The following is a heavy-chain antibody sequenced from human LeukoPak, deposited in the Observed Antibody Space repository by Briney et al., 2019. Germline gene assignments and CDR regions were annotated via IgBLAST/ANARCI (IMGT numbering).Heavy chain of an antibody. CDR2: IDREGDTK. J-gene: IGHJ5*02. CDR1: GFTFSTYW. CDR3: ARGGHWFDP. Sequence: GGSLRLSCAASGFTFSTYWMHWVRQAPGKGLMWVSRIDREGDTKNYVDSVKGRFTMSRDNAKNTLYLQMNALRAEDTAVYYCARGGHWFDPWGQGTLVTVSS. V-gene: IGHV3-74*01.